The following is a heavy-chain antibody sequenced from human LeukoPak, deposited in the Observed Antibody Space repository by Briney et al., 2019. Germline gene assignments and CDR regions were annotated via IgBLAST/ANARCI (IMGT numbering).Heavy chain of an antibody. J-gene: IGHJ6*03. CDR3: ARVLTAVYYYYMVV. CDR2: IYYSGST. CDR1: GFTFSDYY. D-gene: IGHD4-17*01. V-gene: IGHV4-38-2*01. Sequence: GSLRLSCAASGFTFSDYYMSWIRQAPGKGLEWIGSIYYSGSTYYNPSLKSRVTISVDTSKNQFSLKLSSVTAADTAVYYCARVLTAVYYYYMVVWGKGTTVTVSS.